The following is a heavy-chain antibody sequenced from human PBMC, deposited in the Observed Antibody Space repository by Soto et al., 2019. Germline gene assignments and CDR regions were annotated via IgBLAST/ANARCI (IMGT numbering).Heavy chain of an antibody. CDR3: GRAGRRDGNNSPGRFDT. V-gene: IGHV4-30-4*01. Sequence: PSETLSLTCTVSRGSINSGDYFWSWIRQPPGEGLEWIGYIYYSGTTYYNPSLKSRVTISVDTPKNYFSLKLSSVTAADTAVYFCGRAGRRDGNNSPGRFDTWGQGILVTVS. J-gene: IGHJ5*02. D-gene: IGHD2-15*01. CDR1: RGSINSGDYF. CDR2: IYYSGTT.